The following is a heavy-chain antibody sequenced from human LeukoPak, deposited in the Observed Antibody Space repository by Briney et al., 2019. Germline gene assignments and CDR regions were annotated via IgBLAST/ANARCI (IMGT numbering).Heavy chain of an antibody. CDR2: IYYSGST. CDR1: GGSISSYY. D-gene: IGHD4-17*01. J-gene: IGHJ4*02. CDR3: ARGDYGYYFDY. Sequence: PSETLPLTCTVSGGSISSYYWSWIRQPPGKGLEWIGYIYYSGSTNYNPSLKSRVTISVDTSKNQFSLKLSSVTAADTAVYYCARGDYGYYFDYWAQGTLVTVSS. V-gene: IGHV4-59*01.